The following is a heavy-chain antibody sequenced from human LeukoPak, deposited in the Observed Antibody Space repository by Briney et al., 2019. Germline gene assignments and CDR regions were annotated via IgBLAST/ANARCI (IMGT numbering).Heavy chain of an antibody. CDR3: VRDFGVVISAHDY. CDR1: GFTFSSYW. V-gene: IGHV3-74*01. D-gene: IGHD3-3*01. J-gene: IGHJ4*02. CDR2: INSDGSST. Sequence: PGGSLRLSCAASGFTFSSYWMHWVRQAPGKGLVWVSRINSDGSSTSYADSVKGRFTISRDSAKNTLYLQMNSLRAEDTAVYYCVRDFGVVISAHDYWGQGTLVTVSS.